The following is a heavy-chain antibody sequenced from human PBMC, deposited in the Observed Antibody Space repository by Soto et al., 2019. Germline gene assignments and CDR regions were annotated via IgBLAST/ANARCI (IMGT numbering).Heavy chain of an antibody. D-gene: IGHD2-21*01. Sequence: VVSLRISCEVSGFTFSDFGLDWVRQAPGKGLEWVAIISHDGSKRFYADSVKGRFTISRDNSKNTLYLQMSSVRPEDTALYYCAKTPTYADGYNNPGFSPEDYWAHGPLVTASS. CDR2: ISHDGSKR. J-gene: IGHJ4*01. V-gene: IGHV3-30*18. CDR1: GFTFSDFG. CDR3: AKTPTYADGYNNPGFSPEDY.